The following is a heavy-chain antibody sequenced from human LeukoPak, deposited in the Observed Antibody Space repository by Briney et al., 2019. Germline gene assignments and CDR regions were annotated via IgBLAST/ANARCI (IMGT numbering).Heavy chain of an antibody. Sequence: GASVKVSCKASGYTFTGHFMNWLRQAPEQGLEWMGWIKPKSGATAYAQKFQGRVTMTRDTAINTAYLELSSPTSDDTAVYYCARVREWEEISGAMPDYFDYWGQGTLITVSS. V-gene: IGHV1-2*02. CDR3: ARVREWEEISGAMPDYFDY. CDR2: IKPKSGAT. J-gene: IGHJ4*02. CDR1: GYTFTGHF. D-gene: IGHD3-3*01.